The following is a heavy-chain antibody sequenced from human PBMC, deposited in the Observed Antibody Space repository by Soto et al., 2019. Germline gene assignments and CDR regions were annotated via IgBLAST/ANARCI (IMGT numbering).Heavy chain of an antibody. CDR1: GASIRNYY. J-gene: IGHJ5*01. V-gene: IGHV4-59*08. CDR2: IYYSGST. Sequence: SETLSLTCTVSGASIRNYYWSWIRQPPGKGLEYIGYIYYSGSTNYNPSLKSRVTMSVDTSKNHFSLKLSSVTAADTAVYYCVRRCLLEMDTIRLDSWGQGILVTGSS. CDR3: VRRCLLEMDTIRLDS. D-gene: IGHD5-18*01.